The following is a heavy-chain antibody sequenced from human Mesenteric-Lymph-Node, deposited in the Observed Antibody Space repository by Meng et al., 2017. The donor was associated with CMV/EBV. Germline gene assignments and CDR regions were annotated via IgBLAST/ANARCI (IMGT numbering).Heavy chain of an antibody. CDR2: ISWNSGSI. CDR1: GFTFSSYN. Sequence: GGSLRLSCAASGFTFSSYNMHWVRQAPGKGLEWISGISWNSGSIDYVDSVKGRFTISRDNAKNFLYLQMDSLRAEDTALYYCTKADYQLLPGFFDNWGQGTLVTVSS. V-gene: IGHV3-9*01. CDR3: TKADYQLLPGFFDN. D-gene: IGHD2-2*01. J-gene: IGHJ4*02.